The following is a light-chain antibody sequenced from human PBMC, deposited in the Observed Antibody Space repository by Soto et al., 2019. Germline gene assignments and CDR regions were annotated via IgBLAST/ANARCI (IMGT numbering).Light chain of an antibody. V-gene: IGKV2-30*01. Sequence: DVVMTQSPLSLPVTLGQPASISCTSSQSLLFGNGHTYLNWFHQRPGQSPRRLIYKVSNRDSGVPDRFSGSGSGPDFTLKISRVEAEDVGVYYCMQGTHWPYTFGQGTKLEIK. CDR2: KVS. CDR1: QSLLFGNGHTY. CDR3: MQGTHWPYT. J-gene: IGKJ2*01.